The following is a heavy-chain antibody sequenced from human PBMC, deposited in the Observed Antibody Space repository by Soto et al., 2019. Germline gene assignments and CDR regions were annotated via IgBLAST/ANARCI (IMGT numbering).Heavy chain of an antibody. V-gene: IGHV3-23*01. D-gene: IGHD3-10*01. CDR1: GFTFTNYA. Sequence: EVQLLDSGGGLVKPGGSLRLSCAASGFTFTNYAMTWVRQAPGKGLEWVSSISGGDGDTSYADSVKGRFTISRDNSENTMFLQMNSLRPDDTAVYYCAKDRFTSTVRKYWFFELWGRGTLVTVSS. J-gene: IGHJ2*01. CDR3: AKDRFTSTVRKYWFFEL. CDR2: ISGGDGDT.